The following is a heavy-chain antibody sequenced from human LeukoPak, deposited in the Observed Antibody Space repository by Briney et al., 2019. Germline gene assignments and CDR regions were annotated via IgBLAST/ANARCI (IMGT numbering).Heavy chain of an antibody. CDR1: GGSISSGSYY. J-gene: IGHJ6*02. Sequence: SETLSLTCTVSGGSISSGSYYWSWIRQPAGKGVEWFGRIYTSGSTNYNPSLKSRVTISVDTSKNKFSLKLSSVTAADTAVYYRARGSHSSSSDYYYYGMDVWGQGTTVTVSS. CDR2: IYTSGST. V-gene: IGHV4-61*02. CDR3: ARGSHSSSSDYYYYGMDV. D-gene: IGHD6-6*01.